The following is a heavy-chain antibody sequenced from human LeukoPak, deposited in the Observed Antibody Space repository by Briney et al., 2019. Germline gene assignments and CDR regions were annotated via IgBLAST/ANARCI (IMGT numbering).Heavy chain of an antibody. J-gene: IGHJ5*02. CDR3: ARGPDYGDYSNWFDP. Sequence: SVKVSCKASGGTFSSYAISWVRQAPGQGLEWMGRIIPVLGIANYAQKFQGRVTITADKSTSTAYMELSSLRSEDTAVYYCARGPDYGDYSNWFDPWGQGTLVTVSS. V-gene: IGHV1-69*04. D-gene: IGHD4-17*01. CDR2: IIPVLGIA. CDR1: GGTFSSYA.